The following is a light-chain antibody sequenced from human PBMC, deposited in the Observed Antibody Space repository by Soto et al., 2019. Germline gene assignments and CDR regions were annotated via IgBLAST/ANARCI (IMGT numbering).Light chain of an antibody. V-gene: IGKV1-39*01. Sequence: DIQMTQSPSSLSASVGDRVTITCRASQSISSYLNWYQQKPGKAPKLLIYAASSLQSGVPSRFSGSGSATDFTLTISSLQPEDFATYYCQQSYSPLETFGQWTKVEIK. CDR3: QQSYSPLET. CDR1: QSISSY. CDR2: AAS. J-gene: IGKJ1*01.